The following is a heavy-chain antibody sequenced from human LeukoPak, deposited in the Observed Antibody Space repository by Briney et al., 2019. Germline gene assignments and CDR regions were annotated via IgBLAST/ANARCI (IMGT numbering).Heavy chain of an antibody. CDR3: ARGRSGGPLDY. CDR2: INPNSGGT. CDR1: GYTFSSYA. D-gene: IGHD2-15*01. Sequence: ASVKVSCKASGYTFSSYAMNWVRQAPGQGLEWMGWINPNSGGTNYAQKFQGRVTMTRDTSISTAYMELSRLRSDDTAVYYCARGRSGGPLDYWGQGTLVTVSS. V-gene: IGHV1-2*02. J-gene: IGHJ4*02.